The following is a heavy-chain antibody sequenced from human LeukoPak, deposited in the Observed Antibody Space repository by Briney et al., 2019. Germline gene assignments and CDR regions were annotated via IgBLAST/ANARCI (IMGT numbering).Heavy chain of an antibody. CDR1: GFTVSSNY. CDR3: ARVGGTTFYYYYMDV. V-gene: IGHV3-53*01. J-gene: IGHJ6*03. D-gene: IGHD1-7*01. CDR2: IYSGGST. Sequence: PGGALRLSCAASGFTVSSNYMSWVRQAPGKGLEWVSVIYSGGSTYYADSVKGRFTISRDNAKNSLYLQMNSLTAEDTALYYCARVGGTTFYYYYMDVWGEGTTVTISS.